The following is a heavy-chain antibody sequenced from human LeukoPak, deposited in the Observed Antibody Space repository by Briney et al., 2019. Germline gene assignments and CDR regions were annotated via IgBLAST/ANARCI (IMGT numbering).Heavy chain of an antibody. CDR2: ISGSGGST. V-gene: IGHV3-23*01. D-gene: IGHD3-10*02. CDR1: GFTFSSYG. J-gene: IGHJ6*04. CDR3: AELGITMIGGV. Sequence: GGSLTLSCAASGFTFSSYGMSWVRQPPGEGREWVPAISGSGGSTYYAASVKGRFTISRDNSKNPLYLQMNSLRAEDTAVYYCAELGITMIGGVWGKGTTVTISS.